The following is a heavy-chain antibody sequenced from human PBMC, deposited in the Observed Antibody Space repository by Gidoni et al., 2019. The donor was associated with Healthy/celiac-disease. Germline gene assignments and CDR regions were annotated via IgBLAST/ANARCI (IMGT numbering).Heavy chain of an antibody. CDR2: ISSSSSYI. Sequence: EVQLVESGGGLVKPGGSLRLACAASGFTFSSDSMNWVRQAPGKGLGWVASISSSSSYIYYADSVKGRFTISRDNAKNSLYLQMNSLRAEDTAVYYCARGSPQDVYYYYYGMDVWGQGTTVTVSS. J-gene: IGHJ6*02. CDR3: ARGSPQDVYYYYYGMDV. V-gene: IGHV3-21*01. CDR1: GFTFSSDS.